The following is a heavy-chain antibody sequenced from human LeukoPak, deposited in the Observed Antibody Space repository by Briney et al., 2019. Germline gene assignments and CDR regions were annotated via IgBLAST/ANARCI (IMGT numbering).Heavy chain of an antibody. J-gene: IGHJ4*02. D-gene: IGHD4-17*01. CDR1: GFTYSRYW. Sequence: PGGSLRLTCAASGFTYSRYWMHWVRRVPGKGLVWVSRIKGDESYTFYADSVKGRFTISRDNAKNTLYLQMNSLRAEDTAVYYCASKADSAYGDYNWGQGTLVTVSS. V-gene: IGHV3-74*01. CDR3: ASKADSAYGDYN. CDR2: IKGDESYT.